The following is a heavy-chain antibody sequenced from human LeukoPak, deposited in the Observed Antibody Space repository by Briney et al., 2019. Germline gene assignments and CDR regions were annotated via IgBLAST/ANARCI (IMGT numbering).Heavy chain of an antibody. CDR3: ARAYGYCSGNSCYLPR. J-gene: IGHJ4*02. Sequence: PSQTLSLTCTVSGGSISSGGYYWSWLRQHPGKGLEWIGYIYYSGSTYYNPSLKSRVTISVDTSKNQFSLKLTSVTAADTAVYYCARAYGYCSGNSCYLPRWGQGTLVTVSS. CDR1: GGSISSGGYY. CDR2: IYYSGST. D-gene: IGHD2-15*01. V-gene: IGHV4-31*03.